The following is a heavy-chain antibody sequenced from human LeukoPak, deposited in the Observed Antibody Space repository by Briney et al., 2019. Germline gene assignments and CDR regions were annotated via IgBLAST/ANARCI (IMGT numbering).Heavy chain of an antibody. V-gene: IGHV3-20*01. CDR3: ARDRTMVRGVMGDAFDI. D-gene: IGHD3-10*01. Sequence: GGSLRLSCAASGFTFSNAWMSWVRQAPGKGLEWVSGISWNGGSTGYADSVKGRFTISRDNAKNSLYLQMNSLRAEDTAFYQCARDRTMVRGVMGDAFDIWGQGTMVTVSS. CDR1: GFTFSNAW. J-gene: IGHJ3*02. CDR2: ISWNGGST.